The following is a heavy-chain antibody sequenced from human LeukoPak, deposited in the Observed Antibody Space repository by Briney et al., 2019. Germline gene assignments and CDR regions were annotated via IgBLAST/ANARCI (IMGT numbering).Heavy chain of an antibody. V-gene: IGHV1-3*01. CDR1: GYTFTSYA. CDR3: ARDTEDTAMVPDP. J-gene: IGHJ5*02. Sequence: GASVKVSCKASGYTFTSYAIHWVRQAPGHGLEWMGWFNVGNGNTKYSQKFQGRVTIVSDTSASTAYMELRSLRSDDTAVYYCARDTEDTAMVPDPWGQGTLVTVSS. D-gene: IGHD5-18*01. CDR2: FNVGNGNT.